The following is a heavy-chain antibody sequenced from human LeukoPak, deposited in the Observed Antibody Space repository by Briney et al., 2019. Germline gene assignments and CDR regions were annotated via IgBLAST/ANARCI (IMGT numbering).Heavy chain of an antibody. CDR1: GFTFSSYV. Sequence: PGGSLRLSCAASGFTFSSYVMSWVRQAPGKGLEWVSAISGSGGSTYYADSVKGRFTISRDNSKNTLYLQMNSLRAEDTAVYYCAKGGLTSSWYGDAFDIWGQGTMVTVSS. D-gene: IGHD6-13*01. CDR2: ISGSGGST. CDR3: AKGGLTSSWYGDAFDI. J-gene: IGHJ3*02. V-gene: IGHV3-23*01.